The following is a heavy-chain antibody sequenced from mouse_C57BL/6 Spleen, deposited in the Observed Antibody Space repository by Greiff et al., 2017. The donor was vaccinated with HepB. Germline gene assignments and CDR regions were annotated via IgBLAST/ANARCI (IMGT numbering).Heavy chain of an antibody. CDR2: IDPSDSYT. CDR1: GYNFTSYW. CDR3: AAGGDY. J-gene: IGHJ2*01. V-gene: IGHV1-50*01. Sequence: QVQLQQPGAELVKPGASVKLSCKASGYNFTSYWMQWVKQRPGQGLEWIGEIDPSDSYTKYNQKFKGKATLTVDTSSSTSYMQLSSLTSGDAAVYYCAAGGDYWGQGTTLPVPS.